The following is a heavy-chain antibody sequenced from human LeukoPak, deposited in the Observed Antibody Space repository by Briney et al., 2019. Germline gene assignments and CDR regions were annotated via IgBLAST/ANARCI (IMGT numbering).Heavy chain of an antibody. J-gene: IGHJ4*02. Sequence: GGSLRLSCAASGFTFNYYGMNWIRQAPGQGLEWLSSVSGRADAKYYADSVKGRFTISRDNSSNTLYLEMNNLGADDTAFHFCARGPTPFGDLNYFDLWGQGTMVTVSS. CDR1: GFTFNYYG. CDR3: ARGPTPFGDLNYFDL. V-gene: IGHV3-23*01. D-gene: IGHD4-17*01. CDR2: VSGRADAK.